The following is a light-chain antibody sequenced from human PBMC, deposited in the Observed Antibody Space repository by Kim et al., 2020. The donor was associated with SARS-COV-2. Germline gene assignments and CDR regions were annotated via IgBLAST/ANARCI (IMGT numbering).Light chain of an antibody. V-gene: IGLV3-1*01. CDR2: QDN. CDR3: QAWDSTSVI. J-gene: IGLJ2*01. Sequence: SVSPGQTTSITCSADKLGDKYVSWYRQRPGQSPVVVIYQDNKRPSWIPERFSGSNSGNTATLTISGTQAMDEADYYCQAWDSTSVIFGGGTKMTVL. CDR1: KLGDKY.